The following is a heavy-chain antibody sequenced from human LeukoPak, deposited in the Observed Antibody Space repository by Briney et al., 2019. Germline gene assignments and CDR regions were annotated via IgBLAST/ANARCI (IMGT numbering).Heavy chain of an antibody. V-gene: IGHV4-39*01. CDR1: GGSISSSSYY. D-gene: IGHD3-22*01. J-gene: IGHJ4*02. CDR3: ARHERSANYDRSGYGMDY. CDR2: IYYSGST. Sequence: SETLPLTCTVSGGSISSSSYYWGWIRQPPGKGLEWIGSIYYSGSTYYNPSLKSRVTLSADPSKNQFSLKLSSVTAADTAVYYCARHERSANYDRSGYGMDYWGQGILVTVSS.